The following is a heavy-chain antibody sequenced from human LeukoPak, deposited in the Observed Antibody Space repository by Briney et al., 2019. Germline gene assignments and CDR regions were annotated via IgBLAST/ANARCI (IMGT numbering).Heavy chain of an antibody. J-gene: IGHJ5*02. V-gene: IGHV3-53*05. CDR1: GFTVSSDY. Sequence: PGGSLRLSCAASGFTVSSDYMSWVRQAPGKGLEWVSVIYSGGSTYYADSVKGRFTISRDKSKNTVYLQMNSLRFDDTAMYYCARNWFDPWGQGTLVTVSS. CDR3: ARNWFDP. CDR2: IYSGGST.